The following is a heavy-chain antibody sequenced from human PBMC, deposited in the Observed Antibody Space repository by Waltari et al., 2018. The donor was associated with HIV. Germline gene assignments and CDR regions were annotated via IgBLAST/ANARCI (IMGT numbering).Heavy chain of an antibody. D-gene: IGHD2-2*01. CDR2: ISSSGDDI. CDR3: AKFTSCRGNTCSYGMQV. Sequence: EEQLVEPGGGPVKPGGSLRLSWAVPGFPLSSYSMTWVRQAPGKGLEWVSYISSSGDDIYYADSVKGRFTISRDNANNSLFLQMSSLRAEDTAVYYCAKFTSCRGNTCSYGMQVWGQGTTVIVS. J-gene: IGHJ6*02. V-gene: IGHV3-21*06. CDR1: GFPLSSYS.